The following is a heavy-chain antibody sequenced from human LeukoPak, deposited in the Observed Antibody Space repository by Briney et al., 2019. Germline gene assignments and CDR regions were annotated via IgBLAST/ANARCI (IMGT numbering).Heavy chain of an antibody. J-gene: IGHJ4*02. CDR2: INHSGST. D-gene: IGHD5-18*01. CDR3: AREDRNTAMEK. Sequence: PSETLSLTCAVYGGSFSGYYWSWIRQPPGKGLEWIGEINHSGSTNYNPSLKSRVTISVDTSKNQFSLKLSSVTAADTAVYYCAREDRNTAMEKWGQGTLVTVSS. CDR1: GGSFSGYY. V-gene: IGHV4-34*01.